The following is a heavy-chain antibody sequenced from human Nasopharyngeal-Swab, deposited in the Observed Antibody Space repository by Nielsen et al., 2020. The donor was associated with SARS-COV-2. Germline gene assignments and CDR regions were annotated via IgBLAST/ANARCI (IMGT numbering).Heavy chain of an antibody. CDR3: AKDTSSSWSVGWFDP. CDR1: GFTFDDYA. D-gene: IGHD6-13*01. Sequence: GGSLRLSWAASGFTFDDYAMHWVRQVPGKGLEWVSGISWNSGSIGYADPVKGRFTISRDNAKNSLYLQMNSLRAEDTALYYCAKDTSSSWSVGWFDPWGQGTLVTVSS. V-gene: IGHV3-9*01. CDR2: ISWNSGSI. J-gene: IGHJ5*02.